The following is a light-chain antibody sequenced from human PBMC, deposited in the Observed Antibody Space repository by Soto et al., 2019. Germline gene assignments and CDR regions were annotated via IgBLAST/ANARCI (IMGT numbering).Light chain of an antibody. CDR2: EAN. J-gene: IGLJ1*01. V-gene: IGLV2-23*01. Sequence: QSALTQPASVSGSPGQSITISCTGTSSDVGTYNFVSWYQQHPGKAPKLMIYEANKRPSGVSNHFSGSKSGNTASLTISGLQAEDEADYYCCSYAGSNNYVFGTGTKFTVL. CDR1: SSDVGTYNF. CDR3: CSYAGSNNYV.